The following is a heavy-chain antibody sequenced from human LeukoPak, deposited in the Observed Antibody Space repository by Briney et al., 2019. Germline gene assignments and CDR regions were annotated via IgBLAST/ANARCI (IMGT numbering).Heavy chain of an antibody. CDR3: SEDAYQSGFAFDY. J-gene: IGHJ4*01. CDR1: GGFITRSNW. V-gene: IGHV4-4*02. Sequence: SGTLSLTCAFSGGFITRSNWWAWVRQTPGKGLEWIGQIFHSGTTNYNPSLQSRVTISVDKSKNQFSLKLTSVTAADTAVYYCSEDAYQSGFAFDYTGHGEPFTVSS. CDR2: IFHSGTT. D-gene: IGHD2-2*01.